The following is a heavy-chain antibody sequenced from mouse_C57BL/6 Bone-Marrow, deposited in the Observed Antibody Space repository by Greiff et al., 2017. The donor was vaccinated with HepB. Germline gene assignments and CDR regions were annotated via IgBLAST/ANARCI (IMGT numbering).Heavy chain of an antibody. CDR3: ARFDGIRAWFAY. Sequence: QVQLQQPGAELVMPGASVKLSCKASGYTFTSYWMHWVKQRPGQGLEWIGEIDPSDSYTNYNQKFKGKSTLTVDKSSSTDYMQLSSLTSEDSAVYYCARFDGIRAWFAYWGQGTLVTVSA. CDR1: GYTFTSYW. CDR2: IDPSDSYT. J-gene: IGHJ3*01. V-gene: IGHV1-69*01. D-gene: IGHD2-3*01.